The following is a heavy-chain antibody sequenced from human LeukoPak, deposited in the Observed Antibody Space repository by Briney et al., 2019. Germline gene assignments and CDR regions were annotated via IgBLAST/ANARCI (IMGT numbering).Heavy chain of an antibody. CDR1: GFTFSNYA. D-gene: IGHD3-3*01. V-gene: IGHV3-23*01. CDR2: ISGRGDRT. Sequence: GGSLRLSCAASGFTFSNYAMSWVRQAPGKGLGWVSGISGRGDRTHYADSVKGRFTISRDISNNTLYLQMNSLRAEDTAVYYCAKEGSIAVFWSGYDFWGQGTLVPVSS. J-gene: IGHJ4*02. CDR3: AKEGSIAVFWSGYDF.